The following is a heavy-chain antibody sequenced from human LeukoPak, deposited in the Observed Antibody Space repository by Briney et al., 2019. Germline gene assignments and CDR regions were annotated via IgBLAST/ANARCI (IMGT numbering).Heavy chain of an antibody. V-gene: IGHV4-4*07. CDR3: ARDGMVRTIFGVVTSAFDI. CDR1: GGSISSYY. CDR2: IYSSGST. J-gene: IGHJ3*02. D-gene: IGHD3-3*01. Sequence: PSETLSLTCTVSGGSISSYYRSWIRQPAGKGLEWIGRIYSSGSTNYNPSLKSRVTVSVDTSKNQFSLKLSSVTAADTAVYYCARDGMVRTIFGVVTSAFDIWGQGTMVTVSS.